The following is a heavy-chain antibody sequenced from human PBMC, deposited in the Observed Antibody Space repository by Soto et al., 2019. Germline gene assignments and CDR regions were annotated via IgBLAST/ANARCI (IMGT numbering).Heavy chain of an antibody. D-gene: IGHD6-13*01. Sequence: EVQLVESGGGLVQPGGSLRLSSVASEFTFSSYEMNWVRQAPGKGLEWVSYISSSGTTIYYTDSVKGRFTISRDNAKKSLYLQMNSLRAEDTGVYYCVRFGGAAAGPGDYWGQGTLVTVSS. CDR2: ISSSGTTI. J-gene: IGHJ4*02. V-gene: IGHV3-48*03. CDR1: EFTFSSYE. CDR3: VRFGGAAAGPGDY.